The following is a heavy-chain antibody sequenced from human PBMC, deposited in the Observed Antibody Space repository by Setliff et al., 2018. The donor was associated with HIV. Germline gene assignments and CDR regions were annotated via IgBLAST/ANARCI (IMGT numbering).Heavy chain of an antibody. J-gene: IGHJ4*02. D-gene: IGHD6-13*01. CDR2: INPNTGLT. V-gene: IGHV1-2*02. CDR1: GYTFTNFY. CDR3: AGDRGVIAAHPFDY. Sequence: GASVKVSCKASGYTFTNFYMHWVRQAPGQGLEWMGWINPNTGLTNYAQKFQGRVTMTRDTSITTAYMELSRLRADDTAVYYWAGDRGVIAAHPFDYCGQGTLVTVSS.